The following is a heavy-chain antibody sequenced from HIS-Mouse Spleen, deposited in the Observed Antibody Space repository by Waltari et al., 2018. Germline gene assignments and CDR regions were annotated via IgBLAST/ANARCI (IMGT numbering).Heavy chain of an antibody. Sequence: QLRLQESGPGLVKPSETLSLTCTVSGGSISSSSYYWGWIRQPPGRGLGLIGSIYYSGRTYYNPSLKSRVTISVDTSKNQFSLKLSSVTAADTAVYYCAREIPYSSSWYDWYFDLWGRGTLVTVSS. CDR3: AREIPYSSSWYDWYFDL. V-gene: IGHV4-39*07. CDR2: IYYSGRT. J-gene: IGHJ2*01. D-gene: IGHD6-13*01. CDR1: GGSISSSSYY.